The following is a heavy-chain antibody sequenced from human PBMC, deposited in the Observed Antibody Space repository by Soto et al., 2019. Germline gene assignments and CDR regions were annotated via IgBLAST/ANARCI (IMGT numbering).Heavy chain of an antibody. CDR1: GYSISSGYY. CDR2: IYHSGST. J-gene: IGHJ4*02. CDR3: ARAYCSSTSCYMRRGYFDY. V-gene: IGHV4-38-2*01. Sequence: QVQLQESGPGLVKPSETLSLTCAVSGYSISSGYYWGWIRQPPGKGLEWIGSIYHSGSTYYNPSLKRRVTISVDTSKNQFSLKLSSVTAADTAVYYCARAYCSSTSCYMRRGYFDYWGQGTLVTVSS. D-gene: IGHD2-2*02.